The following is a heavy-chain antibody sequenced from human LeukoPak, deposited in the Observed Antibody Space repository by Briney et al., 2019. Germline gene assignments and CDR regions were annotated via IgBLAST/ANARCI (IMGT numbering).Heavy chain of an antibody. CDR2: IYYSGST. J-gene: IGHJ4*02. CDR3: ARLFGSGSYYILDY. Sequence: PSETLSLTCTVSGGSISSSSYYWGWIRQPPGKGLEWIGSIYYSGSTYYNPSLKSRVTISVDTSKNQFSLKLSSVTAADTAVYYCARLFGSGSYYILDYWGQGTLVTVSS. V-gene: IGHV4-39*07. D-gene: IGHD3-10*01. CDR1: GGSISSSSYY.